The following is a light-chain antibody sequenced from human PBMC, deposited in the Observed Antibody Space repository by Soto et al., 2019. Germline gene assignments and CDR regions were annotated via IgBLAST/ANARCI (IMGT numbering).Light chain of an antibody. CDR1: SSNIGGNS. CDR2: SDD. J-gene: IGLJ2*01. CDR3: AAWDDNLHGPV. Sequence: QSALTQPPSASGTPGQRVTISCSGSSSNIGGNSVNWYQHLPGTAPKILMYSDDERPSGVPDRFSGSKSGTSASLAISGLQSEDEADYYCAAWDDNLHGPVFGGGTKLTVL. V-gene: IGLV1-44*01.